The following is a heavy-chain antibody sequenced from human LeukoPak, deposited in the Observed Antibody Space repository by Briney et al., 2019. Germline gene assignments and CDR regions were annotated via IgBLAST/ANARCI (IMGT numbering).Heavy chain of an antibody. CDR1: GSISGYY. CDR2: IYTSGST. J-gene: IGHJ5*02. CDR3: ARDRVDRFGPRFDP. Sequence: SETLSLTCTVSGSISGYYWSWIRQPPGKGLEWIGYIYTSGSTNYNPSLESRVTISVDTSKNQFSLDLSSLTAADTAVYYCARDRVDRFGPRFDPWGPGTLVAVSS. D-gene: IGHD5-12*01. V-gene: IGHV4-59*01.